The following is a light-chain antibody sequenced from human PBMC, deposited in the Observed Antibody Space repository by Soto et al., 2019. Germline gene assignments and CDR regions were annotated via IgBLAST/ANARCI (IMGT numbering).Light chain of an antibody. V-gene: IGKV3-15*01. CDR3: QQYNNWPGT. Sequence: EIVMTQSPATLSVSPGERATLSCRAGQSISSNLAWYQQIPGQAPRLLIYGASTRATGVPARFTGSGSGTGFTLTISSLQSEDFAVYYCQQYNNWPGTFGQGTKVEI. CDR2: GAS. CDR1: QSISSN. J-gene: IGKJ1*01.